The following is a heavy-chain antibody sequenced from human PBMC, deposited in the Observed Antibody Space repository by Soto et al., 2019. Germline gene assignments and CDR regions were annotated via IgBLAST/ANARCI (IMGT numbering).Heavy chain of an antibody. CDR1: GGTFSSYA. Sequence: QVQLVQSGAEVKKPGSSVKVSCKASGGTFSSYAISWVRQAPGQGLEWMGGIIPIFGTANYAQKFQGRVTIAADESTSTAYMELSSLRSDDTAVYYCASLRLIHDYCGMDVWGQGTTVTVSS. J-gene: IGHJ6*02. CDR3: ASLRLIHDYCGMDV. V-gene: IGHV1-69*12. CDR2: IIPIFGTA.